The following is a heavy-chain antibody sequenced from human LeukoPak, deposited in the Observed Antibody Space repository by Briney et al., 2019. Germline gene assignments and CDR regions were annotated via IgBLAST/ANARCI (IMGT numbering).Heavy chain of an antibody. CDR2: INPNSGGT. J-gene: IGHJ5*02. V-gene: IGHV1-2*06. Sequence: ASVKVSCKASGYTFTGYYMHWVRQAPGQGLEWMGRINPNSGGTNYAQKFLGRVTMTRDTSISTAYMELSRLRSDDTAVYYCARVAVANWFDPWGQGTLVTVSS. CDR3: ARVAVANWFDP. CDR1: GYTFTGYY. D-gene: IGHD2-15*01.